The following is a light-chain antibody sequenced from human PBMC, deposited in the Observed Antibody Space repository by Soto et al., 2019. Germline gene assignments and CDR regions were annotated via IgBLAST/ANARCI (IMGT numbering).Light chain of an antibody. V-gene: IGLV2-18*01. J-gene: IGLJ1*01. CDR3: SLFTSSSTYV. Sequence: QSVLTQPRSVSGSPGQSVTISCTGTSSDVGSYNRVSWYQQPPGTAPKLMIYEVSYRPSGVPDRFSGSKSGNTASLTISGLQAEDEADYYCSLFTSSSTYVFGTGTKVTVL. CDR1: SSDVGSYNR. CDR2: EVS.